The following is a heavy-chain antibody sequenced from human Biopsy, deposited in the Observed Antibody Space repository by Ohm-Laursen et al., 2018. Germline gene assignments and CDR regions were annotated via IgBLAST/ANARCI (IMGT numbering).Heavy chain of an antibody. V-gene: IGHV4-39*01. Sequence: GTLSLTCPVSGGSVSSNVAYWAWIRQPPGKGLESIGSIFYSGITCYNPSLQSRVTMSVDTSKNQFSQNLTSVTAADTAVYYCARHPTGFWFDPWGQGTLVTVSS. CDR1: GGSVSSNVAY. CDR2: IFYSGIT. J-gene: IGHJ5*02. CDR3: ARHPTGFWFDP.